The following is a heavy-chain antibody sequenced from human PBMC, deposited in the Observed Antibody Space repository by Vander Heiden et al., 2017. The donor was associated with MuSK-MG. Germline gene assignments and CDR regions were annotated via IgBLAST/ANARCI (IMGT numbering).Heavy chain of an antibody. J-gene: IGHJ3*02. D-gene: IGHD3-22*01. CDR3: AREESTMIVRHAFDI. V-gene: IGHV3-48*02. Sequence: EVQLVESGGGLVQPGGSLRLSCAASGFTFSSYSMNWGRQAPGKGLEWVSYISSSSSTIYYADSVKGRFTISRDNAKNSLYLQMNSLRDEDTAVYYCAREESTMIVRHAFDIWGQGTMVTVSS. CDR2: ISSSSSTI. CDR1: GFTFSSYS.